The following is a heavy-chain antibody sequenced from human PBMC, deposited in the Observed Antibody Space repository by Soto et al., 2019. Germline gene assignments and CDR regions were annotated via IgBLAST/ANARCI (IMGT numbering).Heavy chain of an antibody. Sequence: QVQLQESGPGLVKPSETLSLTCTVSGGSISSYYWSWIRQPAGKGLEWIGRSYTSGSTNYNPSLKGRVTMSVNKSKNQFSLKLSSVIAADPAVYYCARGRYSGSYSFDYWGQGTLVTASS. J-gene: IGHJ4*02. CDR3: ARGRYSGSYSFDY. V-gene: IGHV4-4*07. CDR1: GGSISSYY. D-gene: IGHD1-26*01. CDR2: SYTSGST.